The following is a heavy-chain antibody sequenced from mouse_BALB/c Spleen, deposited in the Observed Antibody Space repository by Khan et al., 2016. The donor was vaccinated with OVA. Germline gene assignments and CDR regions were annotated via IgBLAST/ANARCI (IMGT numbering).Heavy chain of an antibody. CDR3: ARGASYWYFDV. CDR1: GYTFTNYG. Sequence: QIQSVQSGPELKKPGETVKISCKASGYTFTNYGMNWVKQAPGKGLKWMGWINTYTGEPTYTGDFKGRFAFSLETSASTAYLQINNLKNEDMATYFCARGASYWYFDVWGAGTTVTVSS. CDR2: INTYTGEP. J-gene: IGHJ1*01. V-gene: IGHV9-1*02.